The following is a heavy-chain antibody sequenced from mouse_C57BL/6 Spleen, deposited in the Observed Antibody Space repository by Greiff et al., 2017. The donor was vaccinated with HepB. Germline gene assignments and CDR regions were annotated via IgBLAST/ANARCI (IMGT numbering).Heavy chain of an antibody. J-gene: IGHJ4*01. CDR1: GYSFTGYY. D-gene: IGHD1-1*01. CDR3: GKGGSYYYGSSSDYAMDY. CDR2: INPSTGGT. Sequence: DVKLVESGPELVKPGASVKISCKASGYSFTGYYMNWVKQSPEKSLEWIGEINPSTGGTTYNQKFKAKATLTVDKSSSTAYMQLKSLTSEDSAVYYCGKGGSYYYGSSSDYAMDYWGQGTSVTVSS. V-gene: IGHV1-42*01.